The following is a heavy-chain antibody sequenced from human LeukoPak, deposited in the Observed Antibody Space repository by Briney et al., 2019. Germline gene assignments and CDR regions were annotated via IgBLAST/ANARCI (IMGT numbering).Heavy chain of an antibody. V-gene: IGHV1-2*02. CDR1: GYIFTDYY. Sequence: ASVKVSCKASGYIFTDYYIHWMRQAPGQGPEWLGWINPHRDTTNYAQKFQGRVTMTRDTSISTAYMELSRLRSDDTAVYYCARDLGTVAGTDFDYWGQGTLVTVSS. CDR3: ARDLGTVAGTDFDY. CDR2: INPHRDTT. D-gene: IGHD6-19*01. J-gene: IGHJ4*02.